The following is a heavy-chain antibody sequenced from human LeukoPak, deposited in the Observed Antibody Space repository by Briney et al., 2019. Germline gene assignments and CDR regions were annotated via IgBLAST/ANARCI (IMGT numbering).Heavy chain of an antibody. CDR1: GYTFTSYG. J-gene: IGHJ4*02. D-gene: IGHD6-19*01. V-gene: IGHV1-46*01. Sequence: ASVKVSCKASGYTFTSYGISWVRQAPGQGLEWMGIINPSGGSTSYAQKFQGRVTMTRDMSTSTVYMELSSLRSEDTAVYYCARGSLSSSPENWGQGTLVTVSS. CDR3: ARGSLSSSPEN. CDR2: INPSGGST.